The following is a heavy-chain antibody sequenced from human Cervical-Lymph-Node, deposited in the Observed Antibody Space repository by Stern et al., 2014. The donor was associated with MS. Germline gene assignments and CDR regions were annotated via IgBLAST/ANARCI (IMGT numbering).Heavy chain of an antibody. CDR3: ARDNFKIVVPSRGCFDP. J-gene: IGHJ5*02. CDR1: GYTFTGYY. Sequence: VQLVESGAEVKKPGASVKVSCKASGYTFTGYYMHWVRQAPGQGLEWMGRINPNSGGTDYAQKFRGRVTMTRDTSISTAYMELSRLRSDDTAVYYCARDNFKIVVPSRGCFDPWGQGTLVSVSS. V-gene: IGHV1-2*06. CDR2: INPNSGGT. D-gene: IGHD3-22*01.